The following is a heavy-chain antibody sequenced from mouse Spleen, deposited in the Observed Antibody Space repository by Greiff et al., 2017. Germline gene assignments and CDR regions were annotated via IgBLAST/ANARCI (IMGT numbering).Heavy chain of an antibody. CDR2: IDPSDSET. D-gene: IGHD1-1*01. CDR1: GYTFTSYW. Sequence: VQLQQPGAELVRPGSSVKLSCKASGYTFTSYWMHWVKQRPIQGLEWIGNIDPSDSETHYNQKFKDKATLTVDKSSSTAYMQLSSLTSEDSAVYYCARYYYGSSYYYWGQGTTLTVSS. CDR3: ARYYYGSSYYY. V-gene: IGHV1-52*01. J-gene: IGHJ2*01.